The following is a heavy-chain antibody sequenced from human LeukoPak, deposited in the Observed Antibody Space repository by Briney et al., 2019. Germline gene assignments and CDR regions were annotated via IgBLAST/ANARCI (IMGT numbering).Heavy chain of an antibody. J-gene: IGHJ5*02. V-gene: IGHV1-3*01. Sequence: ASVKVSCKASGYTFTSYGISWVRQAPGQRLEWMGWINAGNGNTKYSQKFQGRVTITRDTSASTAYMELSSLRSEDTAVYYCARVRYGSINWFDPWGQGTLVTVSS. D-gene: IGHD3-10*01. CDR3: ARVRYGSINWFDP. CDR2: INAGNGNT. CDR1: GYTFTSYG.